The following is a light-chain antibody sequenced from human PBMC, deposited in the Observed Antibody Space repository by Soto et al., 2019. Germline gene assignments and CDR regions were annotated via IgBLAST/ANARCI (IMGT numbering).Light chain of an antibody. Sequence: QSVLTQPPSVSGAPGQRVTISCTGSSSNIGAGYDVHWYQQLPGTAPKLLIYGNSNRPSGVPDRFSGSKSGTSASLAITGLQAEDEADYYCQSYDSSLSGPLFGVGTKVTVL. CDR2: GNS. CDR3: QSYDSSLSGPL. CDR1: SSNIGAGYD. J-gene: IGLJ2*01. V-gene: IGLV1-40*01.